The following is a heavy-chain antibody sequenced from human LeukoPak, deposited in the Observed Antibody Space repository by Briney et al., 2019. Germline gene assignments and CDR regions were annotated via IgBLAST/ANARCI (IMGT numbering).Heavy chain of an antibody. J-gene: IGHJ4*02. D-gene: IGHD3-10*01. CDR2: INPSGGST. V-gene: IGHV1-46*01. CDR3: ASQSHITLIRGVINFDY. CDR1: GYTFTSYY. Sequence: ASVKVSCKASGYTFTSYYMHWVRQAPGQGLEWMGIINPSGGSTSYAQKFQGRVTITADESTSTAYMELRSLRSEDTAVYYCASQSHITLIRGVINFDYWGQGTLVIVSS.